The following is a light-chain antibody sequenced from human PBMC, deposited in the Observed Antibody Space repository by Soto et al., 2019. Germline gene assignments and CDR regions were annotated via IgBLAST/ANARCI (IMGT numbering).Light chain of an antibody. V-gene: IGKV1D-16*01. CDR2: GAS. Sequence: DIQLTQSPSSLSASVGDRVTITCRASPHINTFLAWYQQKPGRAPKSLVFGASDLQSGVPSRFRGSGYGTDFTLNITNLQPDDFATYYCHQYDNYPRTFGGGTTVEI. J-gene: IGKJ4*01. CDR1: PHINTF. CDR3: HQYDNYPRT.